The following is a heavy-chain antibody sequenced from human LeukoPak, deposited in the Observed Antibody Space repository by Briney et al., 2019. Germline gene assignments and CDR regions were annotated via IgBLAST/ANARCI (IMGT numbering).Heavy chain of an antibody. CDR3: ARDPSQSAVAEFDY. CDR2: INHSGST. CDR1: GGSFSGYY. J-gene: IGHJ4*02. V-gene: IGHV4-34*01. Sequence: PSETLSLTCAVYGGSFSGYYWSWIRQPPGKGLEWIGEINHSGSTNYNPSLKSRVTISVDTSKNQFSLQLNSVTPEDTAVYYCARDPSQSAVAEFDYWGQGTLVTVSS. D-gene: IGHD6-19*01.